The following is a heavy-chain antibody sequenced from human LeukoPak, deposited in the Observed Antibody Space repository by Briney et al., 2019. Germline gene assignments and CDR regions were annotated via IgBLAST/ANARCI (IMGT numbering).Heavy chain of an antibody. V-gene: IGHV4-59*08. CDR1: GGSFSGYY. D-gene: IGHD6-19*01. CDR2: IYYSGST. CDR3: ARLGAQWLIDY. Sequence: NPSETLSLTCAVYGGSFSGYYWSWIRQPPGKGLEWIGYIYYSGSTNYNPSLKSRVTISVDTSKNQFSLKLSSVTAADTAVYYCARLGAQWLIDYWGQGTLVTVSS. J-gene: IGHJ4*02.